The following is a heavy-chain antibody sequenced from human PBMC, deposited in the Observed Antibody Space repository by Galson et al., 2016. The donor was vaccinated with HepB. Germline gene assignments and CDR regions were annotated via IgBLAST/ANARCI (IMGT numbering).Heavy chain of an antibody. CDR3: ARDHCTGGVCYSSPWYYGMDV. J-gene: IGHJ6*02. CDR1: GGSISSGYYY. V-gene: IGHV4-31*03. D-gene: IGHD2-8*02. Sequence: TLSLTCTVSGGSISSGYYYWSWIRQLPGKGLGWIGYISYSGSTDYNPSLQSRVTISADTSKNQLSLMLSSVTAADTAVYFCARDHCTGGVCYSSPWYYGMDVWGQGTTVTVSS. CDR2: ISYSGST.